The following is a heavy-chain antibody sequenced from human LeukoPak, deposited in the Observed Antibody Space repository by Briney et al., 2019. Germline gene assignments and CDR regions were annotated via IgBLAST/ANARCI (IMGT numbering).Heavy chain of an antibody. Sequence: GGSLRLSCAASGFTFSSYSMNWVRQPPGKGLEWVSSISSSSGYIYYADSVQGRFTISRDNAKNSLYLQINSLRAEDTAVYYCARDRSIAAAGCLDYWGQGTLVTVYS. V-gene: IGHV3-21*01. CDR3: ARDRSIAAAGCLDY. J-gene: IGHJ4*02. D-gene: IGHD6-13*01. CDR2: ISSSSGYI. CDR1: GFTFSSYS.